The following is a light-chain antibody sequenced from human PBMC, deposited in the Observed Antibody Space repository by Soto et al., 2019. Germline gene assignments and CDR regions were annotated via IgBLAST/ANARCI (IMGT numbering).Light chain of an antibody. V-gene: IGKV1-5*03. CDR3: QLYNSYSEA. J-gene: IGKJ1*01. Sequence: DIQITQSPSSLSASVGDRVTITCRASQSISSWLAWYQQKPGKAPKLLIYKASTLKSGVPSRFSGSGSGTEFTLTISSLQPDDFATYDCQLYNSYSEAFGQGTKVDIK. CDR2: KAS. CDR1: QSISSW.